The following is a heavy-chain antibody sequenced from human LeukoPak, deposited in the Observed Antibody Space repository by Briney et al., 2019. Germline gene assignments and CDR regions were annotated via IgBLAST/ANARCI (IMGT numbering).Heavy chain of an antibody. CDR2: MNPNSGNT. V-gene: IGHV1-8*01. Sequence: ASVKVSCKASGYTFTSYDINWVRQATGQGLEWMGWMNPNSGNTGYAQKFQGRVTMTEDTSTDTAYMELSSLRSEDTAVYYCATVRGMITFGGVIPYYFDYWGQGTLVTVSS. D-gene: IGHD3-16*02. CDR3: ATVRGMITFGGVIPYYFDY. CDR1: GYTFTSYD. J-gene: IGHJ4*02.